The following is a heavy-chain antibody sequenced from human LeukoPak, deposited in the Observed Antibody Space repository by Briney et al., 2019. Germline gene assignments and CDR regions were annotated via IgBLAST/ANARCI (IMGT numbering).Heavy chain of an antibody. CDR3: ARDRYSSGPYYFDY. Sequence: QPGGSLRLSCAASGFTFSSYWMHWVRQAPGKGLEWVAVIPYDGSNKYYADSVKGRFTISRDNSKNTLYLQMNSLRAEDTAVYYCARDRYSSGPYYFDYWGQGTLVTVSS. J-gene: IGHJ4*02. D-gene: IGHD6-19*01. CDR2: IPYDGSNK. CDR1: GFTFSSYW. V-gene: IGHV3-30-3*01.